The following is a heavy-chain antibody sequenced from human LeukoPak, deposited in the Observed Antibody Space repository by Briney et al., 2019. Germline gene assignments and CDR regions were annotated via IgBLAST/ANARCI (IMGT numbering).Heavy chain of an antibody. J-gene: IGHJ6*03. V-gene: IGHV4-39*07. CDR1: GGPISSSSYY. CDR2: IHYSGST. CDR3: ARGYCSGGSCYSYYYYNYMDV. D-gene: IGHD2-15*01. Sequence: PSETLSLTCTVSGGPISSSSYYWGWIRQPPGKGLEWIGSIHYSGSTNYNPSLKSRVTISVDTSKNQFSLKLSSVTAADTAVYYCARGYCSGGSCYSYYYYNYMDVWGKGTTVTVSS.